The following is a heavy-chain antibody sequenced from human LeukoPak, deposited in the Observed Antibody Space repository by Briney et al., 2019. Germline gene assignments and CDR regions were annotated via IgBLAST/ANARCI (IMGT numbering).Heavy chain of an antibody. J-gene: IGHJ6*03. CDR1: GGSFSGYY. V-gene: IGHV4-34*01. CDR3: ARRGGYSSGWTNYYYYYYMDV. Sequence: SETLSLTCAVYGGSFSGYYWSWIRQPPGKGLEWIGEINHSGSTNYNPSLKSRGTISVDTSKNQFSLKLSSVTAADTAVYYCARRGGYSSGWTNYYYYYYMDVWGKGTMVTISS. D-gene: IGHD6-19*01. CDR2: INHSGST.